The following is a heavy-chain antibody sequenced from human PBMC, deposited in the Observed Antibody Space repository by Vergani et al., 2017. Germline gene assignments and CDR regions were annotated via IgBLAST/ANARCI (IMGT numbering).Heavy chain of an antibody. Sequence: EVQLLESGGGLVQPGGSLRLSCAASGFTFSSYAMSWVRQAPGKGLEWVANIKQDGSEKYYVDSVKGRFTISRDNAKNSLYLQMNSLRAEDTAVYYCARWPIQLWSFYYYYGMDVWGQGTTVTVSS. D-gene: IGHD5-18*01. CDR2: IKQDGSEK. CDR3: ARWPIQLWSFYYYYGMDV. J-gene: IGHJ6*02. V-gene: IGHV3-7*01. CDR1: GFTFSSYA.